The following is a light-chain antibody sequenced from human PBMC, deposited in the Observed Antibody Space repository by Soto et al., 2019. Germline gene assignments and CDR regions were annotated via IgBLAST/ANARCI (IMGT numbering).Light chain of an antibody. CDR3: QRFNPAPLT. J-gene: IGKJ5*01. V-gene: IGKV1-27*01. CDR1: QGISVY. Sequence: DIQMTQSPSSLSASVGDRDTITCRASQGISVYLAWYQQKPGKDPKLLIYNASTLQSGVPSRFSGNGSGTDFTLTISSLQPEDVAYYCCQRFNPAPLTCGQATRLE. CDR2: NAS.